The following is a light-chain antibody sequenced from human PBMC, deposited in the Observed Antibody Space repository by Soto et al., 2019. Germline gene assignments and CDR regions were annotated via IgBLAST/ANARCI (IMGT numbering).Light chain of an antibody. CDR3: QQHGTSPIT. CDR1: QTISSY. J-gene: IGKJ5*01. V-gene: IGKV1-39*01. Sequence: DIQMTQSPSSLSASVGDRVTITCRTSQTISSYLNWYQQKPGKAPKLLIYAASSLQSGVPSRFSGSGSGTDFTPTISRLEPEDFAVYYCQQHGTSPITFGQGTRLEIK. CDR2: AAS.